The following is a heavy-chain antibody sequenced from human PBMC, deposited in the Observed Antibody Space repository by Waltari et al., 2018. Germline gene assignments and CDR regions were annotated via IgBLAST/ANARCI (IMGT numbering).Heavy chain of an antibody. V-gene: IGHV1-2*02. J-gene: IGHJ4*02. CDR2: IDPNSGGT. CDR1: GYTFTDYY. D-gene: IGHD3-10*01. Sequence: QVQLVQSGTEVKRPGASVKVSCKASGYTFTDYYLHWMRQSPVEGLEWMGWIDPNSGGTNYAQRFQGRVTMTRDTSISTAYMELSSLRSEDTAMYYCATGGGSGSLQWGQGTLLTVSS. CDR3: ATGGGSGSLQ.